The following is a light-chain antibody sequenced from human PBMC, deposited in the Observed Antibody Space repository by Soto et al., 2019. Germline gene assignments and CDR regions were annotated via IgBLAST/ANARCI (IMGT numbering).Light chain of an antibody. CDR1: QTIVNY. Sequence: EIVLTQSPATLSLPPGDRATLSCRASQTIVNYLAWYQQKPGQAPRLLLYDASTRATGIPARFSGRGSGTDFTLTISSLEPEDFAVYYCQQRANWPLTFAGGTRVEIK. CDR2: DAS. V-gene: IGKV3-11*01. J-gene: IGKJ4*01. CDR3: QQRANWPLT.